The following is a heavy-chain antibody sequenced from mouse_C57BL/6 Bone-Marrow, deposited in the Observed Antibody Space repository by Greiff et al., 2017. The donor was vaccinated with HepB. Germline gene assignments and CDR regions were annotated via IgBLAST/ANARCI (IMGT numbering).Heavy chain of an antibody. J-gene: IGHJ1*03. CDR1: GFTFSSYA. D-gene: IGHD2-10*01. CDR2: ISSGGDYI. V-gene: IGHV5-9-1*02. CDR3: TRPYYDYWYFDV. Sequence: EVMLVESGEGLVKPGGSLKLSCAASGFTFSSYAMSWVRQTPEKRLEWVAYISSGGDYIYYADTVKGRFTISRDNARNTLYLQMSSLKSEDTAMYYCTRPYYDYWYFDVWGTGTTVTVSS.